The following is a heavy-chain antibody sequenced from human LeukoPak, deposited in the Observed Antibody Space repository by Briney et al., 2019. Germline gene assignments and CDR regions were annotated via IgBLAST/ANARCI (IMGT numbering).Heavy chain of an antibody. Sequence: ASVKVSCKASGYTFTSYDINWVRQATGQGLGWMGWMNPNSGNTGYAQKFQGRVTITRNTSISTAYMELSSLRSEDTAVYYCARGYSSGGTFFYWGQGTLVTVSS. V-gene: IGHV1-8*03. CDR2: MNPNSGNT. CDR1: GYTFTSYD. CDR3: ARGYSSGGTFFY. J-gene: IGHJ4*02. D-gene: IGHD6-19*01.